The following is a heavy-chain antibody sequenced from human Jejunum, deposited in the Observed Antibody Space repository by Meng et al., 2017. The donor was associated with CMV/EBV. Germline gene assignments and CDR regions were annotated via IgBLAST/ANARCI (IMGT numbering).Heavy chain of an antibody. CDR3: ARDYGD. Sequence: LSCAASGLPFSDHYMDWVRQAPGKGLEWVGRTRNKANSYTTEYAASVKGRFIISRDGSKNSLYLQMNSLKIEDTAVYYCARDYGDWGQGTLVTVSS. V-gene: IGHV3-72*01. J-gene: IGHJ4*02. CDR2: TRNKANSYTT. D-gene: IGHD3-16*01. CDR1: GLPFSDHY.